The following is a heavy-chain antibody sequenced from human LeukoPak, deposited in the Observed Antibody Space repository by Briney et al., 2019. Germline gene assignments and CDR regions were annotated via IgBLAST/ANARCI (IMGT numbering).Heavy chain of an antibody. D-gene: IGHD6-19*01. J-gene: IGHJ3*01. CDR2: IKQDGSEQ. CDR3: ARVVAGAFDV. CDR1: GFTFSTYW. Sequence: GGSLRLSCAASGFTFSTYWMSWVRQAPGKGLEWVANIKQDGSEQYYVDSVKGRFTISRDNAKNSLYLQVNSLRAEDTAVYYCARVVAGAFDVWGQGTMVTVSS. V-gene: IGHV3-7*02.